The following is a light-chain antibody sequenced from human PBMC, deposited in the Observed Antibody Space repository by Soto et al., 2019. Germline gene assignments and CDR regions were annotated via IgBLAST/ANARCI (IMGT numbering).Light chain of an antibody. CDR2: DAS. Sequence: EVVLTQSPATLSLSPGERATLSCRASQSVSSYLAWYQQKTGQAPRLLIYDASNRATGIPARFSGSGSGTDFTLTISRLEPEDFSVYYCQQRSNWPGTFGQGTRLEIK. CDR1: QSVSSY. V-gene: IGKV3-11*01. CDR3: QQRSNWPGT. J-gene: IGKJ5*01.